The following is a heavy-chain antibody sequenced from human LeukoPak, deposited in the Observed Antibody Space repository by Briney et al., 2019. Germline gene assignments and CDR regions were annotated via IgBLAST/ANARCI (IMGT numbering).Heavy chain of an antibody. J-gene: IGHJ5*02. D-gene: IGHD2-8*01. V-gene: IGHV3-23*01. CDR2: ISSSGDST. CDR3: AKGSHSTNGVSA. CDR1: GFTFRSFV. Sequence: QSGGSLRLSCAASGFTFRSFVMSWVRQAPGKGLEWVSGISSSGDSTYYSDSVKGRFTISKDNSKNTLYLQMNSLRAEDTAVYYCAKGSHSTNGVSAWGQGTLVTVSS.